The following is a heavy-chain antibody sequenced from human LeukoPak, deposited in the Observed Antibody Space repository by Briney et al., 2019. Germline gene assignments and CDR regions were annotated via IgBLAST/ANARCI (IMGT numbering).Heavy chain of an antibody. CDR3: ARQRRVQRATIDYFDY. J-gene: IGHJ4*02. D-gene: IGHD1-26*01. CDR2: IYYSTNT. CDR1: GGSISISSYY. Sequence: PSETLSLTCTVPGGSISISSYYWGWIRQTPGKGLEWIGSIYYSTNTYYNPSLKSRVTISIDTSKNQFSLKLSSVTAADTAVYYCARQRRVQRATIDYFDYWGQGTLVTVSS. V-gene: IGHV4-39*01.